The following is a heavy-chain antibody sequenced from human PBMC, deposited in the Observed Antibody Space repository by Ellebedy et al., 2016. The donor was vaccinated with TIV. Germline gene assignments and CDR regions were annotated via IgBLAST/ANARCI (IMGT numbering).Heavy chain of an antibody. D-gene: IGHD3-3*01. J-gene: IGHJ6*02. CDR3: ARVQGVGQFYDFWSASWYYYGSDV. CDR2: ISFDGSNK. Sequence: GESLKISCAASAFTFNSYAMHWVRQAPGKGLEWVAVISFDGSNKYYADSVKDRFTISRDNSENRLYLQMNNLRAEDTAVYYCARVQGVGQFYDFWSASWYYYGSDVWGQGTMVTVSS. CDR1: AFTFNSYA. V-gene: IGHV3-30-3*01.